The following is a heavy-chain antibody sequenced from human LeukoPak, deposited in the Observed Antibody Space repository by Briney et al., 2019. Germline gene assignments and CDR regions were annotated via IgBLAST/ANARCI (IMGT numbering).Heavy chain of an antibody. D-gene: IGHD2-2*01. CDR3: AKGLEDIVVVPAANGASDAFDI. J-gene: IGHJ3*02. CDR1: GFTFSSYG. V-gene: IGHV3-30*02. CDR2: IRYDGSNK. Sequence: PGGSLRLSCAASGFTFSSYGMHWARQAPGKGLEWVAFIRYDGSNKYYADSVKGRFTISRDNSKNTLYLQMNSLRAEDTAVYYCAKGLEDIVVVPAANGASDAFDIWGQGTMVTVSS.